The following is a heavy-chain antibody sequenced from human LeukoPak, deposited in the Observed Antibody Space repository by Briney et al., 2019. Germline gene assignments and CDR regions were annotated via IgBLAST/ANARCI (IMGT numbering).Heavy chain of an antibody. Sequence: SETLSLTCTVSGGSISSYFWSWIRQPPGKGLEWIGYISYNGRTNYNPSLKSRVIISVDTSKSQFSLNLSSVTAADKAVYYCARDAYRRVTQFDPWGQGTLVTVSS. CDR2: ISYNGRT. CDR3: ARDAYRRVTQFDP. V-gene: IGHV4-59*01. CDR1: GGSISSYF. J-gene: IGHJ5*02. D-gene: IGHD3-10*01.